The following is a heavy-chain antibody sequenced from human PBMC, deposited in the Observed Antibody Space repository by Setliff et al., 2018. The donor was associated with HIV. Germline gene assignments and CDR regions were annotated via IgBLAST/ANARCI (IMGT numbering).Heavy chain of an antibody. V-gene: IGHV4-38-2*01. J-gene: IGHJ3*02. CDR2: IYYSGST. CDR1: GESFSGYY. CDR3: AKTVVGDSYALPNDAFDI. Sequence: ASETLSLTCAVYGESFSGYYWGWIRQPPGKGLEWIGSIYYSGSTFYNPSLKSRLTISVDTSKNRFSLKLSSVTAFDTAVYYCAKTVVGDSYALPNDAFDIWGQGTMVTVSS. D-gene: IGHD3-16*01.